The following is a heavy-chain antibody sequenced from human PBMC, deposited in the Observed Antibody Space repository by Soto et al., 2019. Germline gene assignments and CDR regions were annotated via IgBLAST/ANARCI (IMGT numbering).Heavy chain of an antibody. D-gene: IGHD1-26*01. V-gene: IGHV3-23*01. CDR2: SSGSGGRT. Sequence: TGGSLRLSCAGSGFTFSSYAMSWVRQPPGKGLEWVSASSGSGGRTYYADSVKGRFTISRDTSKNTLYLQMNSLRAEDTAVYYCAKASGYSGSSLGYYYYGMDVWGQGTTVTVSS. CDR1: GFTFSSYA. CDR3: AKASGYSGSSLGYYYYGMDV. J-gene: IGHJ6*02.